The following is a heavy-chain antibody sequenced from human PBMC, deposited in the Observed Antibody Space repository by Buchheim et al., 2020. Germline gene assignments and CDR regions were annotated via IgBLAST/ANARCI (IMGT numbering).Heavy chain of an antibody. V-gene: IGHV1-46*01. D-gene: IGHD6-13*01. CDR2: INPSGAGT. CDR3: ARDRGAAAGTSPGY. CDR1: GYTFTSYY. Sequence: QVQLVQSGAEVKKPGASVKVSCKASGYTFTSYYVHWVRQAPGQGLEWMGIINPSGAGTSYSQKFQGRVTMTRDTSTITVYMELSSLRSEDTAVYYCARDRGAAAGTSPGYWGQGTL. J-gene: IGHJ4*02.